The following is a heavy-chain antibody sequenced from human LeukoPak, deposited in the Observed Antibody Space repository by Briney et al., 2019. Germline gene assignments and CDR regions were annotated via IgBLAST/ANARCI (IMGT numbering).Heavy chain of an antibody. J-gene: IGHJ4*02. Sequence: GGSLRLSCAASGFTFNVHWMHWVRQVPGKGLVWVSRINTDGSRTDYADSVKGRFTIFRDNAKNTLYLQMNILRAEDTAVYFCGRDHNWNQIDYWGQGSLVTVSS. CDR3: GRDHNWNQIDY. CDR1: GFTFNVHW. V-gene: IGHV3-74*01. CDR2: INTDGSRT. D-gene: IGHD1-20*01.